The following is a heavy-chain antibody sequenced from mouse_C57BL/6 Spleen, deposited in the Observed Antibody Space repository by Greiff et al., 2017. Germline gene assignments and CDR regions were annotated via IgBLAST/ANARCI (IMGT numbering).Heavy chain of an antibody. CDR2: IHPNSGST. J-gene: IGHJ2*01. Sequence: QVQLQQPGAELVKPGASVKLSCKASGYTFTSYWMHWVKQRPGQGLEWIGMIHPNSGSTNYNEKFKSKATLTVDKSSSTAYMQLSSLTSEDAAVYYCARGDEYESFDYWGQGTTLTVSA. V-gene: IGHV1-64*01. CDR3: ARGDEYESFDY. D-gene: IGHD2-4*01. CDR1: GYTFTSYW.